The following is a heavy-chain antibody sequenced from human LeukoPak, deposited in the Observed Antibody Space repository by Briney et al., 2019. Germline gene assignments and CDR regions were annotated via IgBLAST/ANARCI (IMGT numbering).Heavy chain of an antibody. D-gene: IGHD6-6*01. CDR1: GFTFSSYW. J-gene: IGHJ4*02. Sequence: GGSLRLSCAASGFTFSSYWMSWVRQAPGKGLEWVANIKQDGSQKYYMDSVKGRFVISRDNAKNSLYLQMNSLRAEDTAVYYCARGLSGYSSSLGYWGQGTLVTVSS. V-gene: IGHV3-7*01. CDR3: ARGLSGYSSSLGY. CDR2: IKQDGSQK.